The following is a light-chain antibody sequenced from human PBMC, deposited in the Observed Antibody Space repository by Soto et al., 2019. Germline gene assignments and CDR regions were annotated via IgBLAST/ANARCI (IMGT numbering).Light chain of an antibody. Sequence: EIVMTQSPATLSVSPGERAIFSCRASQSVDSKLAWYQQKLGQAPRLLIYDASTRATGIPARFSGSGSGTEFTLTISSLQSEDFAIYYCQQYYVWNTFGGGTMV. V-gene: IGKV3D-15*01. CDR1: QSVDSK. CDR2: DAS. J-gene: IGKJ4*01. CDR3: QQYYVWNT.